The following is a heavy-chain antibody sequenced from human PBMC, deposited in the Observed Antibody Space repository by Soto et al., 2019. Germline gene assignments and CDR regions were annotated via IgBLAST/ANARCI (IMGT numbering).Heavy chain of an antibody. CDR1: GFTFSSYS. D-gene: IGHD3-10*01. J-gene: IGHJ4*02. CDR3: AKKVNSGPGSQYFDY. CDR2: FRTSGDGGTT. V-gene: IGHV3-23*01. Sequence: GGSLRLSCAASGFTFSSYSMSWVRQAPGKGLEWVSGFRTSGDGGTTYYADSVKGRFTISRDNSKNMLFLQMNSLRAEDTAIYYCAKKVNSGPGSQYFDYWGQGPLGTASS.